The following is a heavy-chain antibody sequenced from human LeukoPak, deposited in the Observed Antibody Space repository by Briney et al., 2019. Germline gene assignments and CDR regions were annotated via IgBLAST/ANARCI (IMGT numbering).Heavy chain of an antibody. J-gene: IGHJ4*02. CDR3: ARSRGEQWKFSYFDY. Sequence: PSQTLSLTCTVSGDSISSGDYYWSWIRQPAGKGLEWIGRISSSGSTNYNPSLKSRVTISVDTSKNQFSLKLSSVTAADTAVYYCARSRGEQWKFSYFDYWGQGTLVTVSS. D-gene: IGHD6-19*01. CDR1: GDSISSGDYY. V-gene: IGHV4-61*02. CDR2: ISSSGST.